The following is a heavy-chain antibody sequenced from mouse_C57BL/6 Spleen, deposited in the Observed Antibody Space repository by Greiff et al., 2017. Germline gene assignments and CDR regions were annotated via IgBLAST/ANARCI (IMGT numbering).Heavy chain of an antibody. D-gene: IGHD3-2*02. CDR1: GYTFTSYW. CDR3: AQERRDSSGYGAMDY. CDR2: INPSYGGT. V-gene: IGHV1-53*01. J-gene: IGHJ4*01. Sequence: QVQLQQPGTELVKPGASVKLSCKASGYTFTSYWMHWVKQRPGQGLEWIGNINPSYGGTNYNEKFKSKATLTVDKSSSTAYMQLSSLTSEDSAVYYCAQERRDSSGYGAMDYWGQGTSVTVSS.